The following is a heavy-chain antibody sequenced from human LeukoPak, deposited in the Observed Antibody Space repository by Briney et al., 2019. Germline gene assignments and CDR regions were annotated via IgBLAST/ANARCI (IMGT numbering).Heavy chain of an antibody. J-gene: IGHJ4*02. CDR1: GFTFSSYG. V-gene: IGHV3-30*18. CDR3: AKDRYSYAFEYSDS. Sequence: PGGSLRLFCAASGFTFSSYGMHCVRQAPGKGLDWMAVISNDGSKKYYADSVKGRFTISRDNSKNTLSLQVSSLRTEHTAVYYCAKDRYSYAFEYSDSWGQGTLVTVSS. CDR2: ISNDGSKK. D-gene: IGHD5-18*01.